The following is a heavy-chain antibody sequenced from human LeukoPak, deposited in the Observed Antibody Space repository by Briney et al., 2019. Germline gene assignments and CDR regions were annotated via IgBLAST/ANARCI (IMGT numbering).Heavy chain of an antibody. D-gene: IGHD2-2*01. CDR3: AISPRRPAAIGPY. J-gene: IGHJ4*02. V-gene: IGHV1-2*02. CDR2: INPNSGGT. CDR1: GYTFTGYY. Sequence: ASVKVSCKASGYTFTGYYMHWVRQAPGQGLEWMGWINPNSGGTNYAQKFQGRVTMTRDTSISTAYMELSRLRSYDTAVYYCAISPRRPAAIGPYWGQGTLVTVSS.